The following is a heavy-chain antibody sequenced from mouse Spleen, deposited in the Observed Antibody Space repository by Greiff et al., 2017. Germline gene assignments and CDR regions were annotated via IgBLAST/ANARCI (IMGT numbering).Heavy chain of an antibody. CDR2: ISYDGSN. CDR3: ARDWDYFDH. V-gene: IGHV3-6*01. J-gene: IGHJ2*01. Sequence: VQLKESGPGLVKPSQSLSLTCSVTGYSITSGYYWNWIRQFPGNKLEWMGYISYDGSNNYNPSLKNRISITRDTSKNQFFLKLNSVTTEDTATXYCARDWDYFDHWGQGTTLPGSS. CDR1: GYSITSGYY. D-gene: IGHD4-1*01.